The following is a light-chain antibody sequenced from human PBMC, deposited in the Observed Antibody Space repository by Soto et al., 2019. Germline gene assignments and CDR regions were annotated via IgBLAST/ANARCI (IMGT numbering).Light chain of an antibody. V-gene: IGKV3-20*01. CDR2: VAS. J-gene: IGKJ1*01. CDR3: QQYGSSPWT. Sequence: ETVLTQSPGTLSLSPGERATLSCRASQTIRSNYLAWYRQTPGQAPRLLIYVASNRATGIADRFSGSESGTDFTLIISRLEPEDVALYYGQQYGSSPWTFGQGTKVEIK. CDR1: QTIRSNY.